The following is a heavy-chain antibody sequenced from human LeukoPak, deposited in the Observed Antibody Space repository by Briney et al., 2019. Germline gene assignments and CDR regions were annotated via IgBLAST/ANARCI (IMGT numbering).Heavy chain of an antibody. CDR2: IYYSGST. CDR3: ARERGYCSGGSCYDLDY. D-gene: IGHD2-15*01. Sequence: PSETLSLTCTVSGGSLSSYYWSWIRQPPGKGLEWIGYIYYSGSTNYNPSLKSRVTMSVDTSKNQFSLKLSSVTAADTAVYYCARERGYCSGGSCYDLDYWGQGTLVTVSS. J-gene: IGHJ4*02. V-gene: IGHV4-59*12. CDR1: GGSLSSYY.